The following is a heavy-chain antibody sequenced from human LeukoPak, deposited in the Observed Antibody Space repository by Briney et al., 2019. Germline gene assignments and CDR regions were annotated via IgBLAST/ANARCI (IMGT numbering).Heavy chain of an antibody. J-gene: IGHJ3*02. CDR2: IDSSGSTI. V-gene: IGHV3-11*01. Sequence: PGGSLRLSCAASGFTFSDYYMSWVRQAPGEGLEWVSYIDSSGSTIYYADSVKGRFTMSRDNAKNSLYLQMNSLRAEDTAVYYCARDRTLAVYYYDSSGSLEETDAFDIWGQGTMVTVSS. CDR1: GFTFSDYY. D-gene: IGHD3-22*01. CDR3: ARDRTLAVYYYDSSGSLEETDAFDI.